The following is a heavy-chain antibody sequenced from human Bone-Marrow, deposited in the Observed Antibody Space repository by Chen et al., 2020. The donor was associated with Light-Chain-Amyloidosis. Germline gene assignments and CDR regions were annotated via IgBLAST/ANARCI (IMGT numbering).Heavy chain of an antibody. Sequence: QVTVKESGPALVKLTQTLTLTCTFSGFSLSSNGMRLNWIRQPPGKALEWLARIDWDGDKYYTPSLETRLTSSKDPSKNQVVLTMTNMDPVDTATYYCARMSFFETSDALDVWGQGTMITVSS. CDR3: ARMSFFETSDALDV. J-gene: IGHJ3*01. D-gene: IGHD3-9*01. CDR2: IDWDGDK. CDR1: GFSLSSNGMR. V-gene: IGHV2-70*04.